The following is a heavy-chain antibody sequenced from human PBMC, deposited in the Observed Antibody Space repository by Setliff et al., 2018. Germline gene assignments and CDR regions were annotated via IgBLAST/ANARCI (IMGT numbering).Heavy chain of an antibody. J-gene: IGHJ4*01. V-gene: IGHV3-30*03. Sequence: PGGSLRLSCGASGFTFRKYWMFWVRPAPGKGLEWVAIIFHDGRDIYNGDSVQGRFAISRHNSKNTLYLQMNSLRSDDTAVYYCAGVHWTTNWFLHYLGQGTLVTVSS. CDR2: IFHDGRDI. CDR1: GFTFRKYW. CDR3: AGVHWTTNWFLHY. D-gene: IGHD7-27*01.